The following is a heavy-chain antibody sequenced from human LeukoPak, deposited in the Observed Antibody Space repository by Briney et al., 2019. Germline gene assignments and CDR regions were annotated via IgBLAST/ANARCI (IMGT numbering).Heavy chain of an antibody. CDR1: GFTFSSYW. V-gene: IGHV3-7*01. CDR2: IKQDGSEK. CDR3: ARDNWNLNYGADY. Sequence: GGSLRLSCAASGFTFSSYWMSWVRQSPGKGLEWVANIKQDGSEKYYVDSVKGRFTISRDNAKNSLYLQMNSLRAEDTAVYYCARDNWNLNYGADYWGQGTLVTVSS. D-gene: IGHD1-20*01. J-gene: IGHJ4*02.